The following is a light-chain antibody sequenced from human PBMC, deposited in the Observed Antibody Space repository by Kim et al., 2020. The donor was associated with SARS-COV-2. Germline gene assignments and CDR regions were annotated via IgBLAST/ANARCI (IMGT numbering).Light chain of an antibody. CDR1: QGVSSY. CDR3: QHLNSYPT. Sequence: DIQLTQSPSFLSASIGDRVTITCRASQGVSSYLAWFQQRPGKAPNLLIYGASTLQSGVPSRFSGSGSGTEFTLTISSLQPEDFATYYCQHLNSYPTFGGGTKVDIK. J-gene: IGKJ4*01. V-gene: IGKV1-9*01. CDR2: GAS.